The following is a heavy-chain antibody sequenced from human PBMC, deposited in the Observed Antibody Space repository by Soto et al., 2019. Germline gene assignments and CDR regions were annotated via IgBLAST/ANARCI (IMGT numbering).Heavy chain of an antibody. J-gene: IGHJ6*02. Sequence: QVQLQESGPGLVKPSGTLSLTCGVSGGSISRSDWWSWVRQSPGKGLEWIGEINHSGTTNYNPSLKSRVTISVDRFKNQFSLKLSSVTAADTAVHYCARDWTYYGMDVWGQGTTVIVSS. CDR3: ARDWTYYGMDV. CDR2: INHSGTT. D-gene: IGHD1-1*01. V-gene: IGHV4-4*02. CDR1: GGSISRSDW.